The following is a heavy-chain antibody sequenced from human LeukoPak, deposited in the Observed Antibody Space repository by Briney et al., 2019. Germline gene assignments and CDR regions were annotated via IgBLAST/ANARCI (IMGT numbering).Heavy chain of an antibody. J-gene: IGHJ4*02. V-gene: IGHV4-59*01. Sequence: SETLSLTCTVSGGSISSYYWSWIRQPPGKGLEWIEYIYYRGSTNYNPSLKSRVTISVDTSKNQFSLKLSSVTAADTAVYYCARDNRRLRQFDYWGQGTLVTVSS. CDR2: IYYRGST. CDR1: GGSISSYY. CDR3: ARDNRRLRQFDY. D-gene: IGHD4-17*01.